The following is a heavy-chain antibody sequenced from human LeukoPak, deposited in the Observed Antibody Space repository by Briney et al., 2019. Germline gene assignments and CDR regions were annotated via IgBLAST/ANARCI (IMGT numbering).Heavy chain of an antibody. CDR2: ISSSSSSI. D-gene: IGHD3-22*01. J-gene: IGHJ4*02. CDR3: ARGGYYDRNGYPPGY. CDR1: GFTFSSYS. Sequence: GGSLRLSCAASGFTFSSYSMNWGRQAPGEGLEWVSYISSSSSSISYEDYVEGRFTISRDNAKNSPYLQMNSLRDEDTAVYYCARGGYYDRNGYPPGYWGQGTLVTVSS. V-gene: IGHV3-48*02.